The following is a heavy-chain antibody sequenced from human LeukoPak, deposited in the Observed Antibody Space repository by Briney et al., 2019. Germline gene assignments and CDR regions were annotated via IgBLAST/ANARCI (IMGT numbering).Heavy chain of an antibody. CDR2: ISGSGGST. V-gene: IGHV3-23*01. CDR1: GFTFSSYA. Sequence: SGGSLRLSCAASGFTFSSYAISWVRQAPGKGLEWVSAISGSGGSTYYADSVKGRFTISRDNSKNTLYLQMNSLRAEDTAVYYCAKDMLTYYYDSKIYYYYGMDVWGQGTTVTVSS. CDR3: AKDMLTYYYDSKIYYYYGMDV. D-gene: IGHD3-22*01. J-gene: IGHJ6*02.